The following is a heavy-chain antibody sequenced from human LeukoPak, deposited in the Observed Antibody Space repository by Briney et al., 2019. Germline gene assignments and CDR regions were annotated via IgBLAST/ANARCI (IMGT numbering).Heavy chain of an antibody. V-gene: IGHV4-34*01. Sequence: SETLSLTCAVYGGSFSGYYWSWVRQPPGKGLEWVGAINHSGSTNYNPSLKSRVTISVDTSKNQFSLKLSSVTAADTAVYYCARGVAMMRWGIAVAGPGAFDIWGQGTMVTVSS. D-gene: IGHD6-19*01. CDR2: INHSGST. J-gene: IGHJ3*02. CDR3: ARGVAMMRWGIAVAGPGAFDI. CDR1: GGSFSGYY.